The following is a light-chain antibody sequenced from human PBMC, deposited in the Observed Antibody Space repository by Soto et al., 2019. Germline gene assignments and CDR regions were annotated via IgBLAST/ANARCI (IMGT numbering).Light chain of an antibody. CDR1: QSVRSD. V-gene: IGKV3-15*01. CDR3: QQRSNWPRT. Sequence: EIVMTQSPATLSVSPGDRATLSCRASQSVRSDLAWYQQKPGQAPRLLIFGASTRATGIPARFSGSGSGTEFTLSISSLQSEDFAVYYCQQRSNWPRTFGQGTKVDIK. CDR2: GAS. J-gene: IGKJ1*01.